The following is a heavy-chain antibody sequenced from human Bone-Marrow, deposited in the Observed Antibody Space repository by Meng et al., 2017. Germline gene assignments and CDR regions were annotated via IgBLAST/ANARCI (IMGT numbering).Heavy chain of an antibody. D-gene: IGHD6-13*01. V-gene: IGHV4-4*03. CDR1: VDSISSSTW. CDR2: IYHSGST. J-gene: IGHJ4*02. CDR3: ARDGTGGSSSFYY. Sequence: HVPRQVSGPGLVQPPGTLALTSAHSVDSISSSTWWTWARHPPGNGLDGIGEIYHSGSTSYNPSLKRRVTIAVDKSKNQCSLKLSSVTAADTAVYHCARDGTGGSSSFYYWGQGTLVTVSS.